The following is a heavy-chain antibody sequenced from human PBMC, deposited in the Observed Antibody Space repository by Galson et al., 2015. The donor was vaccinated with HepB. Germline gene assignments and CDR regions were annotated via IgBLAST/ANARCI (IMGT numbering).Heavy chain of an antibody. CDR1: GYKFTSYY. CDR3: ARGVLLWDGPDY. J-gene: IGHJ4*02. Sequence: SVKVSCKASGYKFTSYYMHWVRQAPGQGLDWMGIINPSGGSTDYAQKFRGRLTMTRDTSTSTVFMELSSLRSEDTAVYHCARGVLLWDGPDYWGQGTLVTVSS. V-gene: IGHV1-46*01. CDR2: INPSGGST. D-gene: IGHD3-10*01.